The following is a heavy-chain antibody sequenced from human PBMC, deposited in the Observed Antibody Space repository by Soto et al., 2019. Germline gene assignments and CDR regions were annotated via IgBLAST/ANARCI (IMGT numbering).Heavy chain of an antibody. CDR2: VSYDGSNK. CDR3: AKGELINPQLFEF. V-gene: IGHV3-30*18. J-gene: IGHJ4*02. Sequence: QVQLVESGGGVVKPGRSLRLSCVASGFTLSHYDMNWVRQAPGKGLEWVAVVSYDGSNKYYGDSVRDRFPISRDNSKNTRYLQMNSLRAEDTAVYYCAKGELINPQLFEFWGQGALVNVSS. CDR1: GFTLSHYD. D-gene: IGHD1-26*01.